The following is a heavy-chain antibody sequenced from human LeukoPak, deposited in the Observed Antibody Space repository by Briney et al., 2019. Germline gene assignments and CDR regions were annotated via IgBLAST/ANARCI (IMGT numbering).Heavy chain of an antibody. CDR2: ISHSGST. Sequence: PSETLSLTCAVSGYSISTGYNWGWIRQSPGKGLEWIGSISHSGSTYYNPSLKSRVTISLDTPNNEFSLRLSSVTAADTALYFCARGYYGSGSYYKGNYFDYWGQGTLVTVSS. J-gene: IGHJ4*02. D-gene: IGHD3-10*01. V-gene: IGHV4-38-2*01. CDR1: GYSISTGYN. CDR3: ARGYYGSGSYYKGNYFDY.